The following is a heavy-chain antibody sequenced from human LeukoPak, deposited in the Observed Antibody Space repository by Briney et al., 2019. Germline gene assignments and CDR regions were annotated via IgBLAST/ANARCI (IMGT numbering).Heavy chain of an antibody. CDR3: TRDGYYDSSGYYSDAFDI. Sequence: QSGGSLRLSCTASGFTFGDYAMSWFRQAPGKGLEWVGFIRSKAYGGTTEYAASVKGRFTISRDDSKSIAYLQMNSLKTEDTAVYYCTRDGYYDSSGYYSDAFDIWGQGTMVTVSS. D-gene: IGHD3-22*01. J-gene: IGHJ3*02. CDR1: GFTFGDYA. V-gene: IGHV3-49*03. CDR2: IRSKAYGGTT.